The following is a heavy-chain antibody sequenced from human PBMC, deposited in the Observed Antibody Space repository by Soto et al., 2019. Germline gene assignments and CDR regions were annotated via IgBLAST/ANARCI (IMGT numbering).Heavy chain of an antibody. CDR1: GFTFSSYA. CDR2: ISGSGGST. V-gene: IGHV3-23*01. D-gene: IGHD4-4*01. J-gene: IGHJ6*03. CDR3: AKDLGNPLERYYMDV. Sequence: EVQLLESGGGLVQPGGSLRLSCAASGFTFSSYAMSWVRQAPGKGLEWVSAISGSGGSTYYADSVKGRFTISRDNSKNTLYLQIYSLRAEDTAVYYCAKDLGNPLERYYMDVWGKGTTVTVSS.